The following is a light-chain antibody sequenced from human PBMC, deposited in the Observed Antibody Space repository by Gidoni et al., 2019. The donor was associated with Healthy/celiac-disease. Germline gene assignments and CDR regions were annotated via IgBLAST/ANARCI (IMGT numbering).Light chain of an antibody. Sequence: DFQMPKSPSTLSASVGDRVIITCRASHSISSWLAWYQQKPGKAPKLLIYKASSLESEVPSRVSGSGSGTEFTLTISSLQPDDFATYYCQQYKSYSWTFGQGTKVEIK. CDR2: KAS. J-gene: IGKJ1*01. V-gene: IGKV1-5*03. CDR1: HSISSW. CDR3: QQYKSYSWT.